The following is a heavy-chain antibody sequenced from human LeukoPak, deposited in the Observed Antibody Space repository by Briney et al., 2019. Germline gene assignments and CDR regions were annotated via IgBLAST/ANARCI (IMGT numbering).Heavy chain of an antibody. CDR2: IYSSGST. V-gene: IGHV4-31*11. J-gene: IGHJ4*02. D-gene: IGHD4-17*01. CDR1: GGSINSGEYY. Sequence: SETLSLTCAVSGGSINSGEYYWNWVRQHPGKGLEWIGYIYSSGSTYYNPSLKSRLTISSDTSQNHFSLNLYSVTAADTAVYYCARGTYCGDSTHFDFWGQGTLATVSS. CDR3: ARGTYCGDSTHFDF.